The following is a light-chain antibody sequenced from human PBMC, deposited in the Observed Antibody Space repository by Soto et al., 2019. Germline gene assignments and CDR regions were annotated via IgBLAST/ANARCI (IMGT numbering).Light chain of an antibody. CDR2: QDM. V-gene: IGLV3-1*01. CDR3: QTWDSSNFDV. CDR1: KLGNKY. Sequence: SYELTQPPSVSVSPGQTASITCSGDKLGNKYASWYQQKSGQSPVLLIYQDMKRPSGIPERFSGSNSGNTATLTISGTQAMDEADYYCQTWDSSNFDVFGTGTKLTVL. J-gene: IGLJ1*01.